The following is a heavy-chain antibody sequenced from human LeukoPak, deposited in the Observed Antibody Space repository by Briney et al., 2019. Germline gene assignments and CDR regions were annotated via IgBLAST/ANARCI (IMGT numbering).Heavy chain of an antibody. Sequence: ASVKVSCKASGGTFSSYAISWVRQAPGQGLEWMGGIIPIFGTANYAQKFQGRVTITTDESTSTAYMELSSLRSEDTAVYYCARSPDHCGGDCFSAPFDYWGQGTLVTVSS. D-gene: IGHD2-21*01. CDR3: ARSPDHCGGDCFSAPFDY. CDR1: GGTFSSYA. CDR2: IIPIFGTA. V-gene: IGHV1-69*05. J-gene: IGHJ4*02.